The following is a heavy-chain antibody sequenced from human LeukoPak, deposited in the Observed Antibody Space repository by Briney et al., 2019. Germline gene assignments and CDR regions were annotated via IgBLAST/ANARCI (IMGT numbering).Heavy chain of an antibody. D-gene: IGHD3-10*01. V-gene: IGHV3-48*01. Sequence: PGGSLRLSCAASGFTFSSYSMNWVRQAPGKGLEWVSYISSSSTIYYADSVKGRFTISRDNAKNSLYLQMNSLRAEDTAVYYCATELLWFGELFRGFDYWGQGTLVTVSS. CDR3: ATELLWFGELFRGFDY. CDR1: GFTFSSYS. CDR2: ISSSSTI. J-gene: IGHJ4*02.